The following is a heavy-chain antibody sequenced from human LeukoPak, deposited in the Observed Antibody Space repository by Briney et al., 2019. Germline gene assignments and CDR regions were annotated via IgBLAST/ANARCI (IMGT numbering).Heavy chain of an antibody. CDR3: ARDYSSSGTFFGYYYGMDV. CDR1: GXTFSDYY. D-gene: IGHD2-2*01. J-gene: IGHJ6*02. Sequence: GGSLRLSCAASGXTFSDYYMSWIRQAPGKGLEWVSYISSSSSYTNYADSVKGRFTISRDNAKNSLYLQMNSLRDEDTAVYYCARDYSSSGTFFGYYYGMDVWGQGTTVTVSS. CDR2: ISSSSSYT. V-gene: IGHV3-11*06.